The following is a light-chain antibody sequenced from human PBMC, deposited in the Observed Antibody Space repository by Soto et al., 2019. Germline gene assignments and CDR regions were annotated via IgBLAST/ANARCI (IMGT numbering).Light chain of an antibody. Sequence: QSVLTQPRSVSGSPGESVTISCTGTRTDVGGYNYVSWYQQNPGNVPRLVIYDVSKRPSGVPDRFSGSKSGNTASLIISGLQAEDEADYYCCSYAGSYSWVFGGGTKVTVL. V-gene: IGLV2-11*01. CDR2: DVS. CDR1: RTDVGGYNY. CDR3: CSYAGSYSWV. J-gene: IGLJ3*02.